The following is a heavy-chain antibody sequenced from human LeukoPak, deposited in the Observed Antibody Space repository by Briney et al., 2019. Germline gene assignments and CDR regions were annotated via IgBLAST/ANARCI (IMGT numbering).Heavy chain of an antibody. J-gene: IGHJ5*02. CDR3: ARGDQNWFDP. CDR2: ISYDGSNK. CDR1: GFTFSSYA. Sequence: GGSLRLSCAASGFTFSSYAMHWVRQAPGKGLEWVAVISYDGSNKYYADSVKGRFTTSRDNSKNTLYLQMNSLRAEDTAVYYCARGDQNWFDPWGQGTLVTVSS. V-gene: IGHV3-30-3*01.